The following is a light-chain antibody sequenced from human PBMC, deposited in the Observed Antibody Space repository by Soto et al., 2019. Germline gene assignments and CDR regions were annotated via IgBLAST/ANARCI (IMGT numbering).Light chain of an antibody. CDR2: DAS. CDR3: QQYNSYSWT. V-gene: IGKV1-5*01. J-gene: IGKJ1*01. CDR1: QSLNSL. Sequence: DIQMTQSPSTLSASVGDRVTITSPASQSLNSLLAWYQQKPGRAPKLLIYDASSLESGVPSRFSGSGSGTEFTLTISSLQPDDFATYYCQQYNSYSWTFGQGTKVDI.